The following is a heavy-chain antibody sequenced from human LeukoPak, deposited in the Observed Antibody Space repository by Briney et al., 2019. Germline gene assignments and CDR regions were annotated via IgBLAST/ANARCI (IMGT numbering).Heavy chain of an antibody. Sequence: SVKVSFKASGGTFSSYAISWVRQAPGQGLEWMGRIIPIFGTANYAQKFQGRVTITTDESTSTAYMELSSLRSEDTAVYYCARELMTTVTTHYYYYYMDVWGKGTTVTVSS. CDR3: ARELMTTVTTHYYYYYMDV. D-gene: IGHD4-17*01. CDR1: GGTFSSYA. CDR2: IIPIFGTA. V-gene: IGHV1-69*05. J-gene: IGHJ6*03.